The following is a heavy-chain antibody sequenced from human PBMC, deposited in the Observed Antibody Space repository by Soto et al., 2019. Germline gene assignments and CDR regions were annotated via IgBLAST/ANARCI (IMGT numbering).Heavy chain of an antibody. Sequence: QITLKESGPTLVKPTQTITLTCTFSGFSLSSTRMAVGWIRQPPGKALEWLALIYWDDDKRYSPFLKGRLTITNDPSKYQVVLTMSNMDTVDTSRSYCAHIGVAGLGSYCCYWGQGTLGTVSS. CDR2: IYWDDDK. D-gene: IGHD6-19*01. V-gene: IGHV2-5*02. CDR3: AHIGVAGLGSYCCY. J-gene: IGHJ4*02. CDR1: GFSLSSTRMA.